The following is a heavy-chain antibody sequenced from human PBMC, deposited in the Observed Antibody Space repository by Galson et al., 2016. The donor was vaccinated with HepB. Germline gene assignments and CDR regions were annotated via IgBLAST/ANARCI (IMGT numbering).Heavy chain of an antibody. CDR3: ARLWDYNYGSGSYSTGAFDI. CDR2: IIPIFNTA. J-gene: IGHJ3*02. CDR1: GGTFSTYA. V-gene: IGHV1-69*06. D-gene: IGHD3-10*01. Sequence: SVKVSCKASGGTFSTYAMSWVRQAPGQGLEWMGGIIPIFNTANYAQRFQGRITITADKSTSTAYMELSGLRSEDTAVYYCARLWDYNYGSGSYSTGAFDIWGQGTMVTVSS.